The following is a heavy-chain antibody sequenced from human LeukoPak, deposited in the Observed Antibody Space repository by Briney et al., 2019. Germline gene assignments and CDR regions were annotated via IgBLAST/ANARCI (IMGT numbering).Heavy chain of an antibody. CDR2: LYYSWSP. CDR3: SRGGSAYSLDY. D-gene: IGHD3-22*01. CDR1: GGSISNNY. V-gene: IGHV4-59*08. Sequence: SETLSLTCTVSGGSISNNYWNWIRQPPAKGMEWKGYLYYSWSPNYYPYLNSRVLISVGAARNQFPLKLTPVTAADTAAYFCSRGGSAYSLDYWGEGALVTVSS. J-gene: IGHJ4*02.